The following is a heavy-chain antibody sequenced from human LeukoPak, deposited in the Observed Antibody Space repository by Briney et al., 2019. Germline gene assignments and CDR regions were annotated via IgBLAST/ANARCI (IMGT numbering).Heavy chain of an antibody. CDR1: GYTFTDYY. CDR3: ARDLGRPGSGSKNLFDS. Sequence: GASVKVSCKTSGYTFTDYYMHWVRQAPGQGLDWMGWINPNSGGTNYAQRLQGRVTMTRDTSISAAYMELSRLISDDTAVYYCARDLGRPGSGSKNLFDSWGQGTLVTVSS. J-gene: IGHJ5*01. CDR2: INPNSGGT. D-gene: IGHD2-15*01. V-gene: IGHV1-2*02.